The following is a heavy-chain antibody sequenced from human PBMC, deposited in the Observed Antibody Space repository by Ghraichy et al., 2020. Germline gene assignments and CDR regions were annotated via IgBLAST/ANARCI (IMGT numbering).Heavy chain of an antibody. CDR2: ISAGGGGT. CDR1: GFTFSSYA. D-gene: IGHD1-26*01. Sequence: GGSLRLSCAASGFTFSSYAMSWVRQAPGKGLEWVSTISAGGGGTYYAASVKGRFTISRDNSKNTLYLQMNSLRAEDTAVYYCAKGGFSGSYSQSYCDYWGQGTLVTVS. J-gene: IGHJ4*02. V-gene: IGHV3-23*01. CDR3: AKGGFSGSYSQSYCDY.